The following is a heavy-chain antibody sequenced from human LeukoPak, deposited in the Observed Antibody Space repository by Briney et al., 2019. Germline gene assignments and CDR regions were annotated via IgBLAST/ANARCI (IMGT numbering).Heavy chain of an antibody. V-gene: IGHV4-34*10. Sequence: PSETLSLTCGVYSGPLSRPFSDFYWSWIRQSPGKGLEWLGEINHSGKTTYNPSLRSRINMSLDKTKNQFSLRLTSVTTADTALYFCARSTFWFDPWGQGTLVTVSS. CDR2: INHSGKT. CDR1: SGPLSRPFSDFY. J-gene: IGHJ5*02. CDR3: ARSTFWFDP.